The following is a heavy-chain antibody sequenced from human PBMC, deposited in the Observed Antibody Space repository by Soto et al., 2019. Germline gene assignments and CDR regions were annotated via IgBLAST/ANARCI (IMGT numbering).Heavy chain of an antibody. D-gene: IGHD3-10*01. CDR1: GFTFNDYG. CDR2: ISGRVGTT. V-gene: IGHV3-23*01. CDR3: AKDLAPYGSGNYRETFDS. J-gene: IGHJ4*02. Sequence: EVQLLESGGGLVQPGGSLRLSCVASGFTFNDYGMSWVRQAPGKGLEWVSGISGRVGTTFHTDSVRGRFTISRDDSKNTLFLQMSSLRAEDTAIYYCAKDLAPYGSGNYRETFDSWGQGTHVTVSS.